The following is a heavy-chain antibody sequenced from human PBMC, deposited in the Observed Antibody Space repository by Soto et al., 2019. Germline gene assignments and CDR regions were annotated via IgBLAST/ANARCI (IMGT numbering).Heavy chain of an antibody. CDR1: GFTFSSYG. CDR3: AREGVRGVAFDY. Sequence: GGSLRLSCAASGFTFSSYGMHWVRQAPGKGLEWVAVIWYDGSNKYYADSVKGRFTISRDNSKNTLYLQMNSLRAEDTAVYYCAREGVRGVAFDYWGQGTLVTVSS. V-gene: IGHV3-33*01. CDR2: IWYDGSNK. J-gene: IGHJ4*02. D-gene: IGHD3-10*01.